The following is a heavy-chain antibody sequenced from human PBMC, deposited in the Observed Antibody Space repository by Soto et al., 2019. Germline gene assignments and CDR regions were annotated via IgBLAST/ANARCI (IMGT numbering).Heavy chain of an antibody. CDR2: LYLGGDK. CDR3: AHMEEYCSSTSCAGPMDV. Sequence: FCPSLVNPPQTLPLTRTFFGFSPSTSGGGVGWIPQPPGKALEGLAPLYLGGDKRHSPSFKSSRTITKDTSKNQVVLTMTNMDPVDTATYYCAHMEEYCSSTSCAGPMDVWGKGTTVTVSS. J-gene: IGHJ6*03. CDR1: GFSPSTSGGG. V-gene: IGHV2-5*02. D-gene: IGHD2-2*01.